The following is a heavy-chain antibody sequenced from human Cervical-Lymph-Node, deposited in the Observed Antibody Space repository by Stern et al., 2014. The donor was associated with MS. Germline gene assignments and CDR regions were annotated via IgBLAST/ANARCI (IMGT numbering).Heavy chain of an antibody. J-gene: IGHJ4*02. V-gene: IGHV3-30*03. CDR3: ARGSDWYPLDY. CDR1: GFAFSTYG. Sequence: QVPLVQSGGGVVQPGRSLRLSCSPSGFAFSTYGMHWVRQAPGKGLGWVALISFDGAKTYYADSVKGRFTISRDNPKNTLYLQMKSLRGEDTAVYYCARGSDWYPLDYWGQGTLVTVSS. D-gene: IGHD6-19*01. CDR2: ISFDGAKT.